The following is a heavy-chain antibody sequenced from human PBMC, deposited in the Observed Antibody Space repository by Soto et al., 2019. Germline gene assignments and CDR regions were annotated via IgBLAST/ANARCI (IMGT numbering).Heavy chain of an antibody. CDR3: AKRELRPQYYLDY. Sequence: GGSLRLSCAASGFTFSSYAMIWVRQAPGKGLEWVSAISGSGGSTYYADSVKGRFTISRDNSKNTLYLQMNSLRAEDTAVYYCAKRELRPQYYLDYWGQGTLVTVSS. J-gene: IGHJ4*02. D-gene: IGHD1-26*01. V-gene: IGHV3-23*01. CDR1: GFTFSSYA. CDR2: ISGSGGST.